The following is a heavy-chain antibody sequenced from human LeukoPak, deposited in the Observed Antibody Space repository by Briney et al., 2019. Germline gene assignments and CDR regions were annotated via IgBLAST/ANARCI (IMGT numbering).Heavy chain of an antibody. D-gene: IGHD1-26*01. Sequence: SETLSLTCSVSGVSISDYHWIWMRQPPAQGLEWMGYFSYSGSTRYNPSLKSRVTMSVDTSKNQFSLRLISVAAADTAVYYCARMYSGTSYYFDFWGQGTLVTVSS. V-gene: IGHV4-59*01. CDR1: GVSISDYH. J-gene: IGHJ4*02. CDR2: FSYSGST. CDR3: ARMYSGTSYYFDF.